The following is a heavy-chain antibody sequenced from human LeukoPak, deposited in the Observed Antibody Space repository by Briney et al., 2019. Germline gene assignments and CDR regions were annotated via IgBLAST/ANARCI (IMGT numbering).Heavy chain of an antibody. V-gene: IGHV3-7*01. Sequence: GGSLRLSCAASGFTFSSYWMSWVRQAPGKGLEWVANIKHDGSEKYYVASVKGRFTISKDNAKNSLYLQMNSLRTEDTAVYYCARDRGDSYGSTTYYFDYWGQGTLVTVSS. CDR2: IKHDGSEK. D-gene: IGHD5-18*01. CDR1: GFTFSSYW. J-gene: IGHJ4*02. CDR3: ARDRGDSYGSTTYYFDY.